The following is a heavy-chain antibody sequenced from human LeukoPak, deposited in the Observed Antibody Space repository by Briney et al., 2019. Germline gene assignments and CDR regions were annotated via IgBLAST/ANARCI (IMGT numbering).Heavy chain of an antibody. J-gene: IGHJ6*03. V-gene: IGHV1-46*01. CDR1: GYTFTSYY. CDR2: INPSGGST. CDR3: ARGDCSSTSCYRKAYMDV. D-gene: IGHD2-2*01. Sequence: ASVKVSCKASGYTFTSYYMHWVRQAPGQGLEWMGIINPSGGSTSFAQKFQGRVTMTRDMSTSTVYMELSSLRSEDTAVYYCARGDCSSTSCYRKAYMDVWGKGTTVTVSS.